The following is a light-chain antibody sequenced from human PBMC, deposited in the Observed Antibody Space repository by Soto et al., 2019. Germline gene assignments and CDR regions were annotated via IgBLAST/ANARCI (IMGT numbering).Light chain of an antibody. CDR1: DSDIGSYNY. J-gene: IGLJ1*01. CDR2: EVS. Sequence: QSALTQPASVSASPGQSITISCTGTDSDIGSYNYVSWYQQYPGKAPKLLIYEVSKRPSEISNRFSGSKSGNTASLTISGLQAEDEAHYHCSSYTSAFQYVSGSGTKVT. V-gene: IGLV2-14*01. CDR3: SSYTSAFQYV.